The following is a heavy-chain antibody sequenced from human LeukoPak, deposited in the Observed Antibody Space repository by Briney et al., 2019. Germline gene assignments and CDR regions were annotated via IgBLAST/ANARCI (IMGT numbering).Heavy chain of an antibody. CDR1: GGPFSGYY. J-gene: IGHJ4*02. V-gene: IGHV4-34*01. D-gene: IGHD3-22*01. CDR2: INHSGST. CDR3: ARGVYYYDSSGYRGFDY. Sequence: SETLSLTCAVYGGPFSGYYWSWIRQPPGKGLEWIGEINHSGSTNYNPSLKSRVTISVDTSKNQFSLKLSSVTAADTAVYYCARGVYYYDSSGYRGFDYWGQGTLVTVSS.